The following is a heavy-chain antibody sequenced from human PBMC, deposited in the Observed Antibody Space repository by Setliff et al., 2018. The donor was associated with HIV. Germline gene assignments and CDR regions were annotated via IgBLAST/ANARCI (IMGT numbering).Heavy chain of an antibody. J-gene: IGHJ6*03. CDR2: ITPGDFET. D-gene: IGHD6-19*01. CDR3: ARFWGSSGWYGDYYYYYMDV. V-gene: IGHV5-51*01. CDR1: GYTFTSYW. Sequence: GESLKISCKGSGYTFTSYWIGWVRHMPGKGLEWLGIITPGDFETRYSPYFQGQVTSSADKSISTTYLQWSSLKASDNAMYYCARFWGSSGWYGDYYYYYMDVWGKGTTVTVSS.